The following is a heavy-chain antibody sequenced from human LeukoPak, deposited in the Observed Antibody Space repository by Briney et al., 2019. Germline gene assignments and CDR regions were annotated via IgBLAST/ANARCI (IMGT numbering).Heavy chain of an antibody. Sequence: PSETLSLTCSVSGGFNTHYYWTWIRQPPGKELEWIGYIYHSGSTKYNPSLKSRVTISVDTSKNHFSLKLSSVTAADTAVYYCARGQWLPVFDFWGQGTLVTVSS. V-gene: IGHV4-59*01. D-gene: IGHD3-22*01. CDR3: ARGQWLPVFDF. CDR2: IYHSGST. CDR1: GGFNTHYY. J-gene: IGHJ4*02.